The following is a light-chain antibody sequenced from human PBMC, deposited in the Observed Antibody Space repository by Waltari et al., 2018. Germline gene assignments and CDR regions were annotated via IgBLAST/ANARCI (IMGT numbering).Light chain of an antibody. V-gene: IGKV1-5*03. CDR1: KGISGL. Sequence: DTQMTEYPSTLSASVGDRVTITCRASKGISGLLAWYQQEPGKAPKLRIYNTSSLEIGVPSSFSGSGSGKEFTLTISSLQADDFATYYCQQYNSYSWTFGQGTKVEIK. CDR3: QQYNSYSWT. CDR2: NTS. J-gene: IGKJ1*01.